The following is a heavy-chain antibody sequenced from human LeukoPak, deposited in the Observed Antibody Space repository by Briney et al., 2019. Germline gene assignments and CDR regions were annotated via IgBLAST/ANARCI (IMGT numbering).Heavy chain of an antibody. CDR1: GYTFTSYD. CDR3: ASVGHSSRRAPYYYYGMDV. V-gene: IGHV1-8*02. Sequence: EASVTVSCKASGYTFTSYDINWVRQATGQGLEWMGWMNPNSGNTGYAQKFQGRVTMTRNSSISTAYMELSSLRSEDTAGYYCASVGHSSRRAPYYYYGMDVWGQGTTVTVSS. J-gene: IGHJ6*02. CDR2: MNPNSGNT. D-gene: IGHD6-13*01.